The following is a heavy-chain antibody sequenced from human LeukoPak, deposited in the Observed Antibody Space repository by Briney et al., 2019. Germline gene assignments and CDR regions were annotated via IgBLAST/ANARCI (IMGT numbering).Heavy chain of an antibody. V-gene: IGHV3-23*01. J-gene: IGHJ6*02. Sequence: GGSLRLSCAASGFTFSSYAMSWVRQAPGKGLEWVSAISGSGGSTYYVDSVKGRFTIPRDNSKNTLYLQMNSLRAEDTAVYYCAKDKTGFYYYYGMDVWGQGTTVTVSS. CDR1: GFTFSSYA. CDR3: AKDKTGFYYYYGMDV. CDR2: ISGSGGST. D-gene: IGHD3-9*01.